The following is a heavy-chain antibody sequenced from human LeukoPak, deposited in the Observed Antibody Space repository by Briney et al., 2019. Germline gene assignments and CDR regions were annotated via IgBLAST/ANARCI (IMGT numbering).Heavy chain of an antibody. CDR3: ARDYSAWAAGTRIDY. V-gene: IGHV3-21*01. Sequence: GGSLRLSCAASGFTFSSYSMNWARQAPGKGLEWVSSISSSSSYIYYADSVKGRFTISRDNAKNSLYLQMNSLRAEDTAVYYCARDYSAWAAGTRIDYWGQGTLVTVSS. CDR2: ISSSSSYI. CDR1: GFTFSSYS. J-gene: IGHJ4*02. D-gene: IGHD6-13*01.